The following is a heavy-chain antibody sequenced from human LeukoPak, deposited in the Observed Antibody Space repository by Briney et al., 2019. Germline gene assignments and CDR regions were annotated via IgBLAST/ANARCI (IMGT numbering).Heavy chain of an antibody. Sequence: PGGSLRLSCAASGFTFDDYGMSWVRQAPGKGLEWVSGINWNGGSTGYADSVKGRFTISRDNAKNSLYLQMNSLRAEDTALYYCARAHYYDILTGYYFDYWGQGTLVTVSS. D-gene: IGHD3-9*01. CDR2: INWNGGST. J-gene: IGHJ4*02. V-gene: IGHV3-20*04. CDR3: ARAHYYDILTGYYFDY. CDR1: GFTFDDYG.